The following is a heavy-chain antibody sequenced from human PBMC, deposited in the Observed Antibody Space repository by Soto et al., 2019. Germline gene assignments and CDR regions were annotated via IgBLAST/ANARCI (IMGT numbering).Heavy chain of an antibody. CDR1: GYTFTRYP. V-gene: IGHV1-3*04. Sequence: QVPLVQSGAEVKKPGASVKISCEASGYTFTRYPLHWVRQAPGQRLEWMGWINTDNGNTGYSQKFQGRVTVVRDTSARIVYMELSSLMSGDTAVYYCARDFDQGSFDYWGQGTLVTVSS. J-gene: IGHJ4*02. CDR2: INTDNGNT. D-gene: IGHD2-2*01. CDR3: ARDFDQGSFDY.